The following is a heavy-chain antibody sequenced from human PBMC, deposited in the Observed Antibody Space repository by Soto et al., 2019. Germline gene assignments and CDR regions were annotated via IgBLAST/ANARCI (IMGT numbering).Heavy chain of an antibody. D-gene: IGHD2-21*01. V-gene: IGHV1-18*01. CDR3: ARDIAVGLFDY. CDR2: ISAYNGNT. J-gene: IGHJ4*02. CDR1: GYTFTSYG. Sequence: QVQLVQSGAEVKKPGASVKVSCKASGYTFTSYGISWVRQAPGQGLEWMGWISAYNGNTKYAQKLQGRVTMTTVTSLCTVLLELMSLGYNVTAVYYCARDIAVGLFDYWGQGTLVTVSS.